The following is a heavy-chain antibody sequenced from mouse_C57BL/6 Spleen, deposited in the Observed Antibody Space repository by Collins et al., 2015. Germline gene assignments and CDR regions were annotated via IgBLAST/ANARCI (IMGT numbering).Heavy chain of an antibody. Sequence: VRQTPEKRLEWVAYISNGGGSTYYPDTVKGRFTISRDNAKNTLYLQMSRPKSEDTAMYYCARLYYDYDGWYFDVWGTGTTVTVSS. J-gene: IGHJ1*03. V-gene: IGHV5-12*01. CDR2: ISNGGGST. D-gene: IGHD2-4*01. CDR3: ARLYYDYDGWYFDV.